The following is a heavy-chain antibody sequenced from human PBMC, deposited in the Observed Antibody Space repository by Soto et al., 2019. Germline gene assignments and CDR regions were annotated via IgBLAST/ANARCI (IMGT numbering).Heavy chain of an antibody. CDR3: AKGKAAAYFDY. CDR1: GFTFSSYG. D-gene: IGHD6-13*01. J-gene: IGHJ4*02. V-gene: IGHV3-33*06. CDR2: IWYDGSNK. Sequence: PGGSLRLSCAASGFTFSSYGMHWVRQAPGKGLEWVAVIWYDGSNKYYADSVKSRFTISRDNSKNTLYLQMNSLRAEDTAVYYCAKGKAAAYFDYWGQGTLVTVSS.